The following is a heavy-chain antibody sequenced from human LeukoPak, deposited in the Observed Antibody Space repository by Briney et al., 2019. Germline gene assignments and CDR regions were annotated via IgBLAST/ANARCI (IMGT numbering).Heavy chain of an antibody. CDR3: AREAGYYYDSSGRRSDY. Sequence: TPSETLSFTCTVYGGSISSGSYYWSWLRQPAGKVLEWIRRIYTSASTNYNPTLKSRVTISVDTSKNQLSLKLSSVTAADTAVYYCAREAGYYYDSSGRRSDYWGQGTLVTVSS. V-gene: IGHV4-61*02. D-gene: IGHD3-22*01. CDR2: IYTSAST. J-gene: IGHJ4*02. CDR1: GGSISSGSYY.